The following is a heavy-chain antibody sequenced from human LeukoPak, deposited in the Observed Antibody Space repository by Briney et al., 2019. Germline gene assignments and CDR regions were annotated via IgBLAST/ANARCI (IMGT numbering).Heavy chain of an antibody. Sequence: ASVKVSCKASGYTFTSYAMNWVRQAPGQGLEWMGWINTNTGNPTYAQGFTGRFVFSLDTSVSTAYLQISRLKPEDTAVYYCARVPFVVMGVTGNWFDPWGQGTLVIVSS. CDR3: ARVPFVVMGVTGNWFDP. D-gene: IGHD2-8*01. J-gene: IGHJ5*02. CDR2: INTNTGNP. CDR1: GYTFTSYA. V-gene: IGHV7-4-1*02.